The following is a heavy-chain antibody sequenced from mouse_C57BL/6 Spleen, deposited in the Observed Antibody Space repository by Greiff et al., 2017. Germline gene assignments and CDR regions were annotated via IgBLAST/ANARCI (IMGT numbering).Heavy chain of an antibody. D-gene: IGHD1-1*01. CDR3: TRPDYFGSSAWFAY. Sequence: EVKLVESGGGLVKPGGSLKLSCAASGFTFSDYGMHWVRQAPEKGLEWVAYISSGSSNIYYADTVKGRFTISRDNAKNTLFLQMTSLMSEDTAMYYCTRPDYFGSSAWFAYWGQGALVTVSA. V-gene: IGHV5-17*01. CDR1: GFTFSDYG. J-gene: IGHJ3*01. CDR2: ISSGSSNI.